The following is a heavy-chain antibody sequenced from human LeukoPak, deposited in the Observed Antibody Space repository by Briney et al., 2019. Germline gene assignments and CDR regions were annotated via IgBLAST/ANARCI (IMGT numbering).Heavy chain of an antibody. V-gene: IGHV3-48*04. Sequence: GGSLRLSCAASGFTFSSYAMSWVRQAPGKGLEWVSAISGSGSTIYYADSVKGRFTISRDNAKNSLYLQMNSLRAEDTAVYYCASSSPYSSGWYSQDYWGQGTRVTVSS. CDR3: ASSSPYSSGWYSQDY. J-gene: IGHJ4*02. D-gene: IGHD6-19*01. CDR1: GFTFSSYA. CDR2: ISGSGSTI.